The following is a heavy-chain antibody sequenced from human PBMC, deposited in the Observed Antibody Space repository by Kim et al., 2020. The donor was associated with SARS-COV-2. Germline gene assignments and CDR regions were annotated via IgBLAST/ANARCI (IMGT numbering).Heavy chain of an antibody. CDR2: IYYSGST. CDR1: GGSISSSSYY. CDR3: ARISSSWSGNWFDP. Sequence: SQTLSLTCTVSGGSISSSSYYWGWIRQPPGKGLEWIGSIYYSGSTYYNPSLKSRVTISVDTSKNQFSLKLSSVTAADTAVYYCARISSSWSGNWFDPWGQGTLVTVSS. D-gene: IGHD6-13*01. J-gene: IGHJ5*02. V-gene: IGHV4-39*01.